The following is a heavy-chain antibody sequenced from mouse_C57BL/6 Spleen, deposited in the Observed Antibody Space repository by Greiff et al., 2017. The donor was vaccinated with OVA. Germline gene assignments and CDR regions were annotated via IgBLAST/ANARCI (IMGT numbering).Heavy chain of an antibody. CDR2: ISSGSSTI. V-gene: IGHV5-17*01. J-gene: IGHJ3*01. Sequence: EVQGVESGGGLVKPGGSLKLSCAASGFTFSDYGMHWVRQAPEKGLEWVAYISSGSSTIYYADTVKGRFTISRDNAKNTLFLQMTSLRSEDTAMYYCATYGNYVGCLAYWGQGTLVTVSA. CDR3: ATYGNYVGCLAY. D-gene: IGHD2-1*01. CDR1: GFTFSDYG.